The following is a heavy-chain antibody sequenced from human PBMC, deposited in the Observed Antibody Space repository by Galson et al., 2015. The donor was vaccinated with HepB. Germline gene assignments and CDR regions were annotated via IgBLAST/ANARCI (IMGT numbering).Heavy chain of an antibody. CDR3: AVYSGSYYDFDY. CDR2: ISSSGSTI. J-gene: IGHJ4*02. CDR1: GFTFSSYK. V-gene: IGHV3-48*03. Sequence: SLRLSCAASGFTFSSYKMNWVRQAPGKGLEWVSYISSSGSTIYYADSVKGRFTISRDNAKNSLYLQMNSLRAEDTAVYYCAVYSGSYYDFDYWGQGTLVTVSS. D-gene: IGHD1-26*01.